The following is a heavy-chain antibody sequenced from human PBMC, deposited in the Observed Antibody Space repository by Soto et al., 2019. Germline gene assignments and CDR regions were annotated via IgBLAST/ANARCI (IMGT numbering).Heavy chain of an antibody. CDR2: ISGSGGST. D-gene: IGHD6-19*01. J-gene: IGHJ4*02. CDR1: GFTFSSYA. Sequence: GGSLRLSCAASGFTFSSYAMSWVRQAPGKGLEWVSAISGSGGSTYYADSVKGRFTISRDNSKNTLYLQMNSLRAEDTAVYYCAKDGAAGSGWSGYDYWGQGTLVTVSS. V-gene: IGHV3-23*01. CDR3: AKDGAAGSGWSGYDY.